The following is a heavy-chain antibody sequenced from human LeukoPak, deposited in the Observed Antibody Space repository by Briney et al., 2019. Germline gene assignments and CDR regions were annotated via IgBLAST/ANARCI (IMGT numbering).Heavy chain of an antibody. CDR1: GDSISSRFW. Sequence: TSETLSLSCAVSGDSISSRFWWSWVRQPPGKGLEWIGQVHNSGFTKYNPSLKSRVTISVDKSKNHFSLKLNSVTAADTALYYCATETDYSHPNWFEPWGQGTLVTVSS. CDR2: VHNSGFT. D-gene: IGHD4-11*01. CDR3: ATETDYSHPNWFEP. V-gene: IGHV4-4*02. J-gene: IGHJ5*02.